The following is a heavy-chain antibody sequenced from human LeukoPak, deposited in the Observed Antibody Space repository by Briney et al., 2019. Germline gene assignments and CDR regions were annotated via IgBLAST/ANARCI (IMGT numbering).Heavy chain of an antibody. CDR3: ARHWETSSWYVDY. D-gene: IGHD6-13*01. Sequence: PSETLPLTCTVSGGSISSYYWSWIRQPPGKGLEWIGYIYYSGSTHYNPSLKSRVTISLDTSKNQLSLKVSSVTAADTAVYYCARHWETSSWYVDYWGQGTLVTVSS. CDR1: GGSISSYY. J-gene: IGHJ4*02. CDR2: IYYSGST. V-gene: IGHV4-59*08.